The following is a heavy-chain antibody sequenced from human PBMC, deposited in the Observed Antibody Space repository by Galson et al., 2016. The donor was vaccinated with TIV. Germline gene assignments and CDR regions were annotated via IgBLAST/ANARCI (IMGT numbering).Heavy chain of an antibody. V-gene: IGHV1-2*02. CDR3: ATEEIVVVVVTNWYFDL. CDR1: GYTFTDYY. CDR2: INPNSGGT. Sequence: SVKVSCKASGYTFTDYYLHWVRQAPGQGLEWMGWINPNSGGTLYAQKFQGRVTMTRDTSVSTAYMEVVSLRSDDTAVYFCATEEIVVVVVTNWYFDLWGRGTLVTVSS. D-gene: IGHD2-15*01. J-gene: IGHJ2*01.